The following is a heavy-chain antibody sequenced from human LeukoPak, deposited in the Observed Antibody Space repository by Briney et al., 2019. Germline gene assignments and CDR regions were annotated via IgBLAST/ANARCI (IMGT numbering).Heavy chain of an antibody. J-gene: IGHJ4*02. CDR1: GFTFSASA. D-gene: IGHD4/OR15-4a*01. CDR2: ITNDGRST. CDR3: VRDLT. Sequence: GGSLRLSCSASGFTFSASAMHWVRQAPGKGPQFVPAITNDGRSTYYADSVKGRFTISRDNSENTLYLQMSSLRREDTAVYYCVRDLTWGQGTLVTVSS. V-gene: IGHV3-64D*06.